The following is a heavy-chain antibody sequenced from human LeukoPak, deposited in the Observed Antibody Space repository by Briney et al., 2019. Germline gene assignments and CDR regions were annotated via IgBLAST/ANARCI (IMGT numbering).Heavy chain of an antibody. Sequence: SETLSLTFAVYVWSFSGYYWGWIRQPPGRGGECMGEINHSGRTNYNPSRKSGVTISVATYKTQFSLKLSSVTAADTAVYYCARSLWFGELFGYWGQGTLVTVSS. CDR2: INHSGRT. D-gene: IGHD3-10*01. CDR1: VWSFSGYY. CDR3: ARSLWFGELFGY. J-gene: IGHJ4*02. V-gene: IGHV4-34*01.